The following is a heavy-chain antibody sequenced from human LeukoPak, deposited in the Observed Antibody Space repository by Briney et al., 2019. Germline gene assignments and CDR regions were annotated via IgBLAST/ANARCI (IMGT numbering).Heavy chain of an antibody. D-gene: IGHD6-19*01. Sequence: GGSLRLSCAASGFTFSSYAMSWVRQAPGKGLEWVSVISGSDGSTYYADSVKGQFTISRDNSKNTLYLQMNSLRAEDTAVFYCAKPRGEEWLVGLYDAFDIWGQGTMVTVSS. CDR2: ISGSDGST. CDR3: AKPRGEEWLVGLYDAFDI. J-gene: IGHJ3*02. CDR1: GFTFSSYA. V-gene: IGHV3-23*01.